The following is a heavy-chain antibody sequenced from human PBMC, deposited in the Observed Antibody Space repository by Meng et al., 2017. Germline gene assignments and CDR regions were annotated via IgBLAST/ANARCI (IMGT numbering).Heavy chain of an antibody. CDR1: GGSISSSSYD. J-gene: IGHJ5*02. CDR2: IYYSGST. D-gene: IGHD4-17*01. CDR3: ARGHNDYGDYPNWFDP. Sequence: QLQRQGSGPGLVKPSETLSLTCTVSGGSISSSSYDWGWIRQPPGKGLEWIGSIYYSGSTYYNPSLKSRVTISVDTSKNQFSLKLSSVTAADTAVYYCARGHNDYGDYPNWFDPWGQGTLVTVSS. V-gene: IGHV4-39*07.